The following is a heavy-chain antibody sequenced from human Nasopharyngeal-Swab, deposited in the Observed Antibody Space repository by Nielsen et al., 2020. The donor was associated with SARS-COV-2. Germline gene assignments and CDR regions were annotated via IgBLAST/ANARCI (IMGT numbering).Heavy chain of an antibody. CDR3: AKSPNLDYGDYRYNYYYGMDV. Sequence: GESLKISCAASGFTFSSYAMSWVRQAPGKGLEWVSAISGSGGSTYYADSVKGRFTISRDNSKNTLYLQMNSLRAEDTAVYYCAKSPNLDYGDYRYNYYYGMDVWGQGTTVTVSS. D-gene: IGHD4-17*01. CDR1: GFTFSSYA. V-gene: IGHV3-23*01. J-gene: IGHJ6*02. CDR2: ISGSGGST.